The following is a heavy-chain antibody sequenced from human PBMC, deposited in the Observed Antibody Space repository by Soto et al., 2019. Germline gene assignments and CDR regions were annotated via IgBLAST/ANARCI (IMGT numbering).Heavy chain of an antibody. V-gene: IGHV5-10-1*01. J-gene: IGHJ6*02. CDR1: GYSFTSYW. Sequence: PGESLKISCKGSGYSFTSYWISWVRQMPGKGLEWMGRIDPSDSYTNYSPSFQGHVTISADKSISTAYLQWSSLKASDTAMYYCARHDTDAYYYGMDVGGQGTTVTVSS. CDR2: IDPSDSYT. D-gene: IGHD5-18*01. CDR3: ARHDTDAYYYGMDV.